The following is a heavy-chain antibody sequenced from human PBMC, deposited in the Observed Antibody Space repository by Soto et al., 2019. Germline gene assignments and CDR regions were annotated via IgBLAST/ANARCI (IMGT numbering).Heavy chain of an antibody. D-gene: IGHD3-10*01. J-gene: IGHJ4*02. Sequence: ITLKESGPSLVNLTQSLTLTCSFSGFSLTTTEVAVGWIRQPPGKSLEWLALIYWDYEKRYSPSLKNILTIKMDTAKRHVALTKTTVHTEATATYLCAHCRPRATVELDYWGRGILVTVPS. CDR2: IYWDYEK. CDR1: GFSLTTTEVA. CDR3: AHCRPRATVELDY. V-gene: IGHV2-5*02.